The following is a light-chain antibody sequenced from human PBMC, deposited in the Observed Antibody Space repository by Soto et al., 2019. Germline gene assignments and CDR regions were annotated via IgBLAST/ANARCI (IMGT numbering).Light chain of an antibody. V-gene: IGLV2-8*01. CDR1: SSDVGGYNY. Sequence: QSVLTQPPSASGSPGQSVTISCTGTSSDVGGYNYVCWYQQYPGEAPKLMIYDVSKRPSGAADRFSGSKLGNTASLTVSGLQAEDEADYYCSSYAGGNVVVFGGGTKLTVL. CDR3: SSYAGGNVVV. J-gene: IGLJ2*01. CDR2: DVS.